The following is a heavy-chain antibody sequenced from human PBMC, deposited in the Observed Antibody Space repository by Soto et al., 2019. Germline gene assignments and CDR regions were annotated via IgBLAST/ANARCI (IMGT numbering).Heavy chain of an antibody. CDR1: GFTFSSYG. J-gene: IGHJ6*04. CDR3: AKDKLGDSSASSYGIDV. CDR2: IVYDGSNK. V-gene: IGHV3-30*18. D-gene: IGHD6-6*01. Sequence: QVQLVESGGGVVQPGRSLRLSCEASGFTFSSYGMHWVRQAPGKGLEWVAVIVYDGSNKYYEESVKGRFTISRDNSKNRLELQMNSLGGEDTAVHDSAKDKLGDSSASSYGIDVWGKGTTVTVSS.